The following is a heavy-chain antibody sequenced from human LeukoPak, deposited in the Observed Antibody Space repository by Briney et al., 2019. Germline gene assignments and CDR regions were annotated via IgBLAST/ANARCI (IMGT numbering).Heavy chain of an antibody. D-gene: IGHD4-17*01. CDR1: GGSITSGDYY. CDR3: ARDRDYEGLDY. Sequence: PSQTLSLTCTVSGGSITSGDYYWSWLRQPPGKGLEGIGYIYYSGSTYYNPSLKSRVTISVDTSKNQFSLKLSSVTAADTAGYYCARDRDYEGLDYWGQGTLVTVSS. V-gene: IGHV4-30-4*01. J-gene: IGHJ4*02. CDR2: IYYSGST.